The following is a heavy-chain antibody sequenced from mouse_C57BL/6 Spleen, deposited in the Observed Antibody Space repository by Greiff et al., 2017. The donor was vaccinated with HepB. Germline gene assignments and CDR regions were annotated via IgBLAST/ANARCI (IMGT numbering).Heavy chain of an antibody. CDR3: ARSVSNYPYYYAMDY. D-gene: IGHD2-5*01. CDR1: GYTFTSYW. V-gene: IGHV1-53*01. Sequence: QVQLQQPGTELVKPGASVKLSCKASGYTFTSYWMHWVKQRPGQGLEWIGNINPSNGGTNYNEKFKSKATLTVDKSSSTAYMQLSSLTSEDSAVYYCARSVSNYPYYYAMDYWGQGTSVTVSS. J-gene: IGHJ4*01. CDR2: INPSNGGT.